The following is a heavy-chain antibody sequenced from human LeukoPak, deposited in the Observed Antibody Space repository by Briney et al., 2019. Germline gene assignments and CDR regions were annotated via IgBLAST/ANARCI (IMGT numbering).Heavy chain of an antibody. D-gene: IGHD1-26*01. CDR1: GGSFSGYY. V-gene: IGHV4-34*01. CDR3: AVGLPHFDY. CDR2: INHSGST. J-gene: IGHJ4*02. Sequence: SETLSLTCAVYGGSFSGYYWSWIRQPPGKGLEWIGEINHSGSTNYNPSLKSRVTISVDTSKSQFSLKLSSVTAADTAVYYCAVGLPHFDYWGQGTLVTVSS.